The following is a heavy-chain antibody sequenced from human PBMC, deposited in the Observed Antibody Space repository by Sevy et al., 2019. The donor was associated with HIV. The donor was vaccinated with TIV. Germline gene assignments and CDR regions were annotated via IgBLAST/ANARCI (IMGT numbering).Heavy chain of an antibody. D-gene: IGHD6-6*01. V-gene: IGHV3-23*01. CDR3: AKDAVSSRRNYYYYMDV. CDR2: ISGSGGST. CDR1: GFTFSSYA. J-gene: IGHJ6*03. Sequence: GGSLRLSCAASGFTFSSYAMSWVRQAPGKGLEWVSAISGSGGSTYYADSVKGRFTISRDNSKNTLYLQMTSLRAEDTAVYYCAKDAVSSRRNYYYYMDVWGKGTTVTVSS.